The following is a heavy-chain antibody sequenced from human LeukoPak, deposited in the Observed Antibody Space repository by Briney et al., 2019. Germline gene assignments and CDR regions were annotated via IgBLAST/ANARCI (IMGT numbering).Heavy chain of an antibody. V-gene: IGHV4-59*01. CDR3: AAGAPKFLHLIY. J-gene: IGHJ4*02. D-gene: IGHD3-10*01. CDR1: NSSISTYY. CDR2: VDSRGNS. Sequence: PSETLSHTCAVSNSSISTYYWTWIRQAPGNGLEWIGYVDSRGNSNYNPSLKSRVTISLDSSRKQFSLRVTSVTAADTAVYYCAAGAPKFLHLIYWGQGTLVTVSS.